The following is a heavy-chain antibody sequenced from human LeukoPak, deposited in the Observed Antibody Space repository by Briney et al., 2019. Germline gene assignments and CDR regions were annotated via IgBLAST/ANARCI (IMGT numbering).Heavy chain of an antibody. CDR3: ARGLDCSSTSCPIYYFDY. CDR2: INHSGST. CDR1: GGSFSGYY. V-gene: IGHV4-34*01. D-gene: IGHD2-2*01. J-gene: IGHJ4*02. Sequence: SETLSLTCAVYGGSFSGYYWSWLRQPPGKGLEWIGEINHSGSTNYNPSLKSRVTISVDTSKNQFSLKLSSVTAADTAVYYCARGLDCSSTSCPIYYFDYWGQGTLVTVSS.